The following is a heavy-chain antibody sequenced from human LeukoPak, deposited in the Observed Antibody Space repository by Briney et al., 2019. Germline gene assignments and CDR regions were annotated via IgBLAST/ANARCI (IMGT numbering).Heavy chain of an antibody. CDR3: ARDLVRITMIVGGHDNWFDP. D-gene: IGHD3-22*01. V-gene: IGHV1-2*06. Sequence: ASVKVSCKASGGTFTGYYMHWVRQAPGQGLEWMGRINPNSGGTNYAQKFQGRVTMTRDTSISTAYMELSRLRSDDTAVYYCARDLVRITMIVGGHDNWFDPWGQGTLVTVSS. J-gene: IGHJ5*02. CDR2: INPNSGGT. CDR1: GGTFTGYY.